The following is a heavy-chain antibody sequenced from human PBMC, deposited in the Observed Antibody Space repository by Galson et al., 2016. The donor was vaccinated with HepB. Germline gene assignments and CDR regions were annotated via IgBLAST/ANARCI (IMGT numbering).Heavy chain of an antibody. CDR2: IYSGGAS. V-gene: IGHV3-53*04. Sequence: SLRLSCAASGFNVTNKYMSWVRQAPGKGLEWVSVIYSGGASYYTDSVKGRFTISRHNSKNTLFLQITSLRPEDTAVYYCARHRGYYFDSWGQGTRVTVSS. CDR1: GFNVTNKY. J-gene: IGHJ4*02. CDR3: ARHRGYYFDS. D-gene: IGHD3-22*01.